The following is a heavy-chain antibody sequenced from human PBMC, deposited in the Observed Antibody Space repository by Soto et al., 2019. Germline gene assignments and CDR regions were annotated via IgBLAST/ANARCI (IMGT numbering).Heavy chain of an antibody. J-gene: IGHJ4*02. D-gene: IGHD5-18*01. CDR3: SHGYYQYFNS. V-gene: IGHV3-15*07. CDR1: GFTFSNVW. Sequence: PGGSLRLSCEASGFTFSNVWMNWVRQAPGKGLEWVGRIKSNIDGGTTDYAAPVKGRFTVSRDDSENTLYLQMNSLKTEDTAVYYCSHGYYQYFNSWGQGTLVTVSS. CDR2: IKSNIDGGTT.